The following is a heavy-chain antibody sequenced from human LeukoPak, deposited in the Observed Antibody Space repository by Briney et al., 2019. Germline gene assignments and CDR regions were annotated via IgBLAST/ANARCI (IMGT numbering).Heavy chain of an antibody. D-gene: IGHD5-24*01. CDR1: GFTFSSSA. V-gene: IGHV3-23*01. CDR3: AKGGFRDGYSYAS. J-gene: IGHJ5*02. CDR2: ISDTGRLS. Sequence: GGSLRLSCAASGFTFSSSAMSWVRQAPGKGLEWVAAISDTGRLSYCADSVNGRFTISRDNSKNTLSLQMNSLRAADTAVYYCAKGGFRDGYSYASWGQGTLITASS.